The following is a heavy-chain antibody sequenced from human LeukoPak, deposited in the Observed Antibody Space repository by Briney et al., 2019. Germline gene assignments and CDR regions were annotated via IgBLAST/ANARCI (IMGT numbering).Heavy chain of an antibody. D-gene: IGHD3-9*01. CDR2: ITGSDGSS. CDR1: GFTFTNYA. V-gene: IGHV3-23*01. CDR3: AKWGDYDILTGYYVPDY. J-gene: IGHJ4*02. Sequence: PGTSLRLSCVASGFTFTNYAMSRVRQAPGKGLEWVSAITGSDGSSYYADSVKGRFTISRDNSKNTLYLQVNSLRAEDTAVYYCAKWGDYDILTGYYVPDYWGQGTLVTVSS.